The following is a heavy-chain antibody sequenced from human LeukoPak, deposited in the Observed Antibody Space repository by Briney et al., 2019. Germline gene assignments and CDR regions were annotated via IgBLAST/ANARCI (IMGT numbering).Heavy chain of an antibody. CDR1: GFTFSSYA. V-gene: IGHV3-23*01. CDR3: AKQTTGYSGSGVDY. Sequence: PGGSLRLSCAASGFTFSSYAMSWVRQAPGKGLEWVSGISDSGDRAHYADSVKGRFTISRDNSKNTLYLQMNSLRAEDTAVYFCAKQTTGYSGSGVDYWGQGTLVTVSP. CDR2: ISDSGDRA. J-gene: IGHJ4*02. D-gene: IGHD3-10*01.